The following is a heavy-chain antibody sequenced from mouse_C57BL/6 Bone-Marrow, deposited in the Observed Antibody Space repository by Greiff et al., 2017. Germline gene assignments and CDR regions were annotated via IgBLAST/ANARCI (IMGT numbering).Heavy chain of an antibody. CDR1: GYTFTDYY. CDR3: ARNGYYCYYFDY. CDR2: IYPGSGNT. Sequence: QVQLQQSGAELVRPGASVKLSCKASGYTFTDYYINWVKQRPGQGLEWIARIYPGSGNTYYNEKFKGKATLTAEKSSSTAYMQLSSLTSDDSAVYFCARNGYYCYYFDYWGQGTTLTVSS. V-gene: IGHV1-76*01. D-gene: IGHD2-3*01. J-gene: IGHJ2*01.